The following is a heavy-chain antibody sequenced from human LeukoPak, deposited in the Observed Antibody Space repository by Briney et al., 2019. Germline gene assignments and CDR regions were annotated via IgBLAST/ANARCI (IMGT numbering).Heavy chain of an antibody. CDR1: GYTFTGYA. CDR2: INPEKRDT. J-gene: IGHJ4*02. Sequence: GASVKVSCKASGYTFTGYAIHWVRQAPGQGLEWMGWINPEKRDTGYAHKFQGRVTMTSDTSISTAYMELSSLRSDDTAVYYCAKKVRCPSPPLDFWGQGTLVTVFS. V-gene: IGHV1-2*02. CDR3: AKKVRCPSPPLDF.